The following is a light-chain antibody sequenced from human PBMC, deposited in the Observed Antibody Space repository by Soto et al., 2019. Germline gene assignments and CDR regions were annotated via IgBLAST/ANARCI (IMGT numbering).Light chain of an antibody. CDR3: SSYTTSSTPVV. CDR1: SSDLGVYNY. CDR2: EVT. V-gene: IGLV2-14*01. J-gene: IGLJ2*01. Sequence: QSVLTQPASVSGSPGQSITISCTGTSSDLGVYNYVSWYQHHPGKAPKLIIYEVTNRPSGVSNRFSGSKSGNTASLTISGLQAEDEADYYCSSYTTSSTPVVFGGGTKLTVL.